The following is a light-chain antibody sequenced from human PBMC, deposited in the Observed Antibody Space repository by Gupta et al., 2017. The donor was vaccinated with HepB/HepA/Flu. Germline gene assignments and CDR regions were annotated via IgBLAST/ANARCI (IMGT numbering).Light chain of an antibody. CDR2: SNT. Sequence: QSVLTQPPSASGTPGQRVTISCSGSYSTIGGHTVNWYQQLPGTAPKLLIYSNTQRPSGVPDRFSGSKSGTSASLAISGLQSEDEADYYCAAWDDSLNGYVFGAGTKVTVL. J-gene: IGLJ1*01. CDR1: YSTIGGHT. V-gene: IGLV1-44*01. CDR3: AAWDDSLNGYV.